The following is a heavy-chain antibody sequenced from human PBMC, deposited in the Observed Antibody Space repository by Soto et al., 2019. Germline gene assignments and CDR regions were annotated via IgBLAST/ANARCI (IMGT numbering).Heavy chain of an antibody. CDR2: TYYRSKWYN. CDR1: GDSVSSSSVT. V-gene: IGHV6-1*01. J-gene: IGHJ5*01. Sequence: SQTLSLTCAISGDSVSSSSVTWNWIRQSPSRGLEWLGMTYYRSKWYNDYEESVKNRITINPYTSKNQFSLHLNSLTPEFTAFYYCVRLIGNSWLDFWGQGTLVTVSS. D-gene: IGHD1-26*01. CDR3: VRLIGNSWLDF.